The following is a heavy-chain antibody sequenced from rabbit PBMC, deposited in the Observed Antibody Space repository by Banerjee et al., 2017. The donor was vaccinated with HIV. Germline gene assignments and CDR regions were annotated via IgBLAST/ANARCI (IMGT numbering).Heavy chain of an antibody. CDR1: GFSFSSSYY. Sequence: QEQLEESGGDLVKPGASLTLTCTASGFSFSSSYYMCWVRQAPGKGLEWIACIYAGSGGSTWYANWAKGRFTISKTSSTTVTLQMTSLTAADTATYFCARDLAGVIGWNFGLWGPGTLVTVS. CDR2: IYAGSGGST. V-gene: IGHV1S45*01. CDR3: ARDLAGVIGWNFGL. D-gene: IGHD4-1*01. J-gene: IGHJ4*01.